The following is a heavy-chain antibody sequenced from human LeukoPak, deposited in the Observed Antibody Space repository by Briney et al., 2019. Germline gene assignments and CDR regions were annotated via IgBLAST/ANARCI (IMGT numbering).Heavy chain of an antibody. V-gene: IGHV5-10-1*01. CDR3: ARQEKDNWFDP. CDR1: GYRFTSYW. Sequence: GESLKIPCKGSGYRFTSYWISWVRQMPGKGLEWMGRIDPSDSYTNYSPSFQGHVTISADKSISTAYLQWSSLKASDTAMYYCARQEKDNWFDPWGQGTLVTVSS. CDR2: IDPSDSYT. J-gene: IGHJ5*02.